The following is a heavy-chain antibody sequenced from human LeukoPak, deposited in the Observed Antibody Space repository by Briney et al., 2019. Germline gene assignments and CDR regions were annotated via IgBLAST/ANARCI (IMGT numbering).Heavy chain of an antibody. CDR1: GGSISSSSYY. CDR3: ARHTYDFWSGYYGWFDP. V-gene: IGHV4-39*01. J-gene: IGHJ5*02. CDR2: IYYSGST. Sequence: PSETLSLTCTVSGGSISSSSYYWGWIRQPPGKGLEWIGSIYYSGSTYYNPSLKSRVTISVDTSKNQFSLKLSSVTAADTAVCYCARHTYDFWSGYYGWFDPWGQGTLVTVSS. D-gene: IGHD3-3*01.